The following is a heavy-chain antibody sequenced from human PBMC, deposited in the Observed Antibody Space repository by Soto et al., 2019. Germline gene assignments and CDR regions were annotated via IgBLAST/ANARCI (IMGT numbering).Heavy chain of an antibody. J-gene: IGHJ5*02. D-gene: IGHD6-6*01. Sequence: GGSLRLSCAASGFTVSSNYMSWVRQAPGKGLVWVSVIYSGSSTYYSDSVKGRFTISRDNSKNTLYLQMNSLRAEDTAVEYCARVGSSSKNWFDPWGQGTLVTVST. CDR1: GFTVSSNY. V-gene: IGHV3-66*01. CDR3: ARVGSSSKNWFDP. CDR2: IYSGSST.